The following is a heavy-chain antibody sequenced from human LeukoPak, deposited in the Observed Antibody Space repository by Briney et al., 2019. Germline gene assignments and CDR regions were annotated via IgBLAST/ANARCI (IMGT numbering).Heavy chain of an antibody. CDR1: GYTFTGYY. Sequence: ASVKVSCKASGYTFTGYYMHWVRQAPGQGLEWMGWINPNSGGTNYAQKFQGRVTMTRDTSISTAYMELSRLRSDDTAVYSSTRRHTIFSPADVWGQGTTVTVSS. D-gene: IGHD3-9*01. CDR2: INPNSGGT. J-gene: IGHJ6*02. CDR3: TRRHTIFSPADV. V-gene: IGHV1-2*02.